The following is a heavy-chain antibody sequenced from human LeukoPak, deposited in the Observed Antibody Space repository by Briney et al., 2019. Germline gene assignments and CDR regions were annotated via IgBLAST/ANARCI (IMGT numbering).Heavy chain of an antibody. J-gene: IGHJ4*02. CDR1: GFTFSSYA. V-gene: IGHV3-30-3*01. Sequence: PSGGSLRLSCAASGFTFSSYAMPWVRQAPGKGLEWVAVISYDGGNKYYADSVRGRFTISRDSSKNTLYLQVNSLRADDTPVSYCAKDRVRGALNNGGQAPLATVSS. D-gene: IGHD3-10*02. CDR2: ISYDGGNK. CDR3: AKDRVRGALNN.